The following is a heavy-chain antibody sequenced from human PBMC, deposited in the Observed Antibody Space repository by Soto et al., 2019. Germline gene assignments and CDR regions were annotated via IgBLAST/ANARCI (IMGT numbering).Heavy chain of an antibody. V-gene: IGHV3-53*01. J-gene: IGHJ6*01. D-gene: IGHD3-3*01. CDR3: ERDSARGVDIRHYYYGMEV. CDR2: IYNGGST. CDR1: VFTVIINY. Sequence: WVSXRLSCSSSVFTVIINYMRLFRHAPGKGLECVSVIYNGGSTYYADSVKGRFTISRDNSKNTLYLQMNSLRAEDTAVYYCERDSARGVDIRHYYYGMEVWGQGTTLKVYS.